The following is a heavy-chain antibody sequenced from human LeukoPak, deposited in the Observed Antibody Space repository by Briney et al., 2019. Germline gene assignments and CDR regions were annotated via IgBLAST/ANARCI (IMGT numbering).Heavy chain of an antibody. V-gene: IGHV3-21*01. CDR2: ISSGSGSM. D-gene: IGHD6-19*01. J-gene: IGHJ3*02. CDR1: GFTFTTYT. Sequence: GGSLRLSCAASGFTFTTYTMNWVRQAPGKGLEWVSSISSGSGSMFYIDSVRGRFTISRDNAKNSLYLQMNSLRAEDTAVYYCARDRLWSSGWIGSELLDAFDIWGQGTMVTVSS. CDR3: ARDRLWSSGWIGSELLDAFDI.